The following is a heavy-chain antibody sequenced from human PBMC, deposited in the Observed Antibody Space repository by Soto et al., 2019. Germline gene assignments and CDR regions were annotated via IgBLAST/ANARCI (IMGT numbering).Heavy chain of an antibody. CDR2: ISSSSSYI. Sequence: EVQLVESGGGLVKPGGSLRLSCAASGFTFSSYSMNWVRQAPGKGLEWVSSISSSSSYIYYADSVKGRFTISRDSAKNSLYLQMSSLRAEDTAVYYCASEQWAGGMDVWGQGTKVTVSS. D-gene: IGHD6-19*01. V-gene: IGHV3-21*01. CDR3: ASEQWAGGMDV. CDR1: GFTFSSYS. J-gene: IGHJ6*02.